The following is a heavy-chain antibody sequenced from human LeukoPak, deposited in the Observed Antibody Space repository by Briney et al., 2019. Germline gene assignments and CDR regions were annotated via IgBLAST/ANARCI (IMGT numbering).Heavy chain of an antibody. Sequence: GGSLRLTCAASGFSFTTFSMSWVGQAPGKGLEWVSAISGSGGSTYYADSVKGRFTISRDNSKNTLYLQMNSLRAEDTAVYYCAKDNQIVVVVAATLWFDPWGQGTLVTVSS. V-gene: IGHV3-23*01. CDR1: GFSFTTFS. D-gene: IGHD2-15*01. CDR3: AKDNQIVVVVAATLWFDP. CDR2: ISGSGGST. J-gene: IGHJ5*02.